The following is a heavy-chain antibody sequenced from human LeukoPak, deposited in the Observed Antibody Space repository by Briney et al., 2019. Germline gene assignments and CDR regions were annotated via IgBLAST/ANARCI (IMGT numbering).Heavy chain of an antibody. D-gene: IGHD4-23*01. V-gene: IGHV4-59*08. J-gene: IGHJ4*02. CDR2: IYYSGST. Sequence: KPSETLSLTCTVSGGSISSYYWSWIRQPPGKGLEWIGYIYYSGSTNYNPSLKSRVTISLDPSKNQISLKLSSVTAADTAVYYCARHTTVVPPHYFDYWGQGTLVTVSS. CDR1: GGSISSYY. CDR3: ARHTTVVPPHYFDY.